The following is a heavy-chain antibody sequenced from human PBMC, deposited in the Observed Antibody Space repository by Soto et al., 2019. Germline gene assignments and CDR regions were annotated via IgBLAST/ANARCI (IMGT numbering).Heavy chain of an antibody. CDR2: IYYSGST. CDR3: ARHRRWMGEWELLDY. D-gene: IGHD1-26*01. J-gene: IGHJ4*02. Sequence: SETLSLTCTVSGGSISSSSYCWGWIRQPPGKGLEWIGSIYYSGSTYYNPSLKSRVTISVDTSKNQFSLKLSSVTAADTAVYYCARHRRWMGEWELLDYWGQGTLVTVSS. CDR1: GGSISSSSYC. V-gene: IGHV4-39*01.